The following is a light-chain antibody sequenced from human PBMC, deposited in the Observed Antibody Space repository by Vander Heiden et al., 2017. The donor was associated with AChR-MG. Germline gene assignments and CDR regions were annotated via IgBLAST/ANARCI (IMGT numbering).Light chain of an antibody. V-gene: IGKV3-20*01. CDR2: GAS. J-gene: IGKJ1*01. Sequence: DIVLTQSPGILSLSPGERATLPCGASTTIKNYSLAWYQQKPGQAPRLLIHGASNRATGIPDRFSGSGSWTDFTLTISGRELGDAGVYYCQRDDSPWTFGQGTKVEIK. CDR1: TTIKNYS. CDR3: QRDDSPWT.